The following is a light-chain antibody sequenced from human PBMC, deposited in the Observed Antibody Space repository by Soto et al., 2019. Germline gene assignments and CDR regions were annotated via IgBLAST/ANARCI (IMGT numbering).Light chain of an antibody. V-gene: IGKV1-39*01. Sequence: DIQMTQSPSSLSASVGDGVTITCRASQSMSRYLNWYQQKPGKAPKLLIYAASSLQSGVPSRFSGSGSGTDFTLTISSLQPEDFATYYCQQSYSTPITFGQGTRLEIK. CDR2: AAS. CDR3: QQSYSTPIT. J-gene: IGKJ5*01. CDR1: QSMSRY.